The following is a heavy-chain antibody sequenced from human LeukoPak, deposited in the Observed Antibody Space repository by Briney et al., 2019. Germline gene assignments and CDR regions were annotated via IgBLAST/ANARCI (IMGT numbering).Heavy chain of an antibody. CDR1: GYSFTNYW. D-gene: IGHD3-22*01. J-gene: IGHJ4*02. V-gene: IGHV5-51*01. CDR2: IYPGDSDT. CDR3: ARLNYYDSSGYYRYFDY. Sequence: GESLKISCKGSGYSFTNYWIGWVRQMPGKGLEWMGIIYPGDSDTRYSPSFQGQVTISADKSISTAYLQWSSLKASDTAMYYCARLNYYDSSGYYRYFDYWGQGTLVTVSS.